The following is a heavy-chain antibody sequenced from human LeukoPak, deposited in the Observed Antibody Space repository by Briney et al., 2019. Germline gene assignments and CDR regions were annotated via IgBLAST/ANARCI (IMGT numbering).Heavy chain of an antibody. CDR2: MSSDGNYK. CDR3: ARRRLHVLRGVTGPPDF. CDR1: GFTFSTYA. D-gene: IGHD3-10*01. Sequence: GRSLRLSCAASGFTFSTYATHWVRQAPGKGLEWVAVMSSDGNYKYYADSVKGRFAISRDNSRNTLDLQMDSLRAEDTAVYYCARRRLHVLRGVTGPPDFWGQGTLVTVSS. V-gene: IGHV3-30*09. J-gene: IGHJ4*02.